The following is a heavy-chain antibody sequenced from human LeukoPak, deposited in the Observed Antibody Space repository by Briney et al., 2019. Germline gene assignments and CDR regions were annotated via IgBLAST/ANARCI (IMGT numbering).Heavy chain of an antibody. Sequence: PSETLSLTCTVSGGSISSYYWSWIRQPAGKGLEWIGRIYTSGSTNYNPSLKSRVTMSVDTSKNQFSLKLSSVTAADTAVYYCARDYYYGSGSYQTLDYWGQGTLVTVSS. V-gene: IGHV4-4*07. D-gene: IGHD3-10*01. CDR1: GGSISSYY. J-gene: IGHJ4*02. CDR2: IYTSGST. CDR3: ARDYYYGSGSYQTLDY.